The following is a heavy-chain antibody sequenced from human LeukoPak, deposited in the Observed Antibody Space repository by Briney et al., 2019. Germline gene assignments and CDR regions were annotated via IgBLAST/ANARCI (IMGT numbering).Heavy chain of an antibody. CDR2: IYHSGST. CDR1: GGSISSSNW. D-gene: IGHD6-19*01. J-gene: IGHJ4*02. CDR3: ARVDSGWYYPGFGY. Sequence: SGTLSLTCAVSGGSISSSNWWSWVRQPPGKGLEWIGEIYHSGSTNYNPSLKSRVTISVDKSKNQFSLKLSSVTAADTAVYYCARVDSGWYYPGFGYWGQGTLVTVSS. V-gene: IGHV4-4*02.